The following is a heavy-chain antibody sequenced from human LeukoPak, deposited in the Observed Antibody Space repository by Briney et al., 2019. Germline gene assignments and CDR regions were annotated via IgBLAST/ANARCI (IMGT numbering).Heavy chain of an antibody. CDR2: IYPGDYDT. J-gene: IGHJ3*02. CDR1: GYSFTNYW. V-gene: IGHV5-51*01. D-gene: IGHD4-17*01. Sequence: GESLKISCKGSGYSFTNYWIGWVRQMPGKGLEWMGIIYPGDYDTRYSPSFQGQVTISADKPISTAFLPWSSLKASDTAMYYCARQTEGDYGDYVGAFDIWGQGTMVTVSS. CDR3: ARQTEGDYGDYVGAFDI.